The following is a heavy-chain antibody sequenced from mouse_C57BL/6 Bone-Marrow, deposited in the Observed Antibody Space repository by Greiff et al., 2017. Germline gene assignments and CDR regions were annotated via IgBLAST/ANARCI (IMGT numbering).Heavy chain of an antibody. CDR2: IYPSDSET. CDR1: GYTFTSYW. V-gene: IGHV1-61*01. J-gene: IGHJ2*01. D-gene: IGHD1-2*01. CDR3: ARSGITSFDY. Sequence: QVQLQQPGAELVRPGSSVKLSCKASGYTFTSYWMDWVKQRPGQGLEWIGNIYPSDSETHYNQKFKDKATLTVDKSSSTAYMQLSSLTSEDSAVYYCARSGITSFDYWGQGTTLTVSS.